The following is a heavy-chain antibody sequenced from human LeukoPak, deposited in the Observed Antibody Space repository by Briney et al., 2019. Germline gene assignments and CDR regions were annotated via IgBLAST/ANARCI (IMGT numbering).Heavy chain of an antibody. CDR3: ASKGDSSRFDY. J-gene: IGHJ4*02. CDR2: IIPIFGTA. Sequence: GASVNVSCKASGGTFSSYAISWVRQAPGQGLEWMGGIIPIFGTANYAQKFQGRVTITADESTSTAYMELSSLRSEDTAVYYCASKGDSSRFDYWGQGTLVTVSS. D-gene: IGHD6-13*01. CDR1: GGTFSSYA. V-gene: IGHV1-69*13.